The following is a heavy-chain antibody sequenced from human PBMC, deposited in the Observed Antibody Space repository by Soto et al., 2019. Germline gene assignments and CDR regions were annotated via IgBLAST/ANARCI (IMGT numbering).Heavy chain of an antibody. V-gene: IGHV1-3*01. D-gene: IGHD3-22*01. J-gene: IGHJ4*02. Sequence: ASVKVSCKASGYTFTSYAMHWVRQAPGQRLEWMGWINAGNGNTKYSQKFQGRVTITRDTSASTAYMELSSLRSEDTAVYYCARDFKRNYDSSGYYYGYWGQETLVTVSS. CDR3: ARDFKRNYDSSGYYYGY. CDR1: GYTFTSYA. CDR2: INAGNGNT.